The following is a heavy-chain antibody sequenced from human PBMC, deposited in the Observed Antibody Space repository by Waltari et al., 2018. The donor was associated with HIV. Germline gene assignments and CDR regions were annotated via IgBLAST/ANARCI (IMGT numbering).Heavy chain of an antibody. CDR2: TYFRSKWYI. CDR1: GDSVPSNSAA. Sequence: QVQLQQSGPGLVKPLQALSLTCAIPGDSVPSNSAAWNWTRASPRRGLEWLGKTYFRSKWYIDYAVSVKSRITINPDTSKNHFSLQLNSVTPEETAVYFCARGWDYDFWSGLEGGKFDPWGLGTLVTVSS. CDR3: ARGWDYDFWSGLEGGKFDP. D-gene: IGHD3-3*01. V-gene: IGHV6-1*01. J-gene: IGHJ5*02.